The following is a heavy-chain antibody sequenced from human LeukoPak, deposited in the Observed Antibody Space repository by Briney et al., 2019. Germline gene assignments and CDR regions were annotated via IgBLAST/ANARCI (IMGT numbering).Heavy chain of an antibody. Sequence: KPGGSLRLSCAASGFTFSSYSMNWVRQAPGKGLEWVSSISSSSSYIYYADSVKGRFTISRDNAKNSLYLQMNSLRAEDTAVYHCARALAVAGTKTGTSIDYWGQGTLVTVSS. CDR3: ARALAVAGTKTGTSIDY. D-gene: IGHD6-19*01. CDR1: GFTFSSYS. V-gene: IGHV3-21*01. CDR2: ISSSSSYI. J-gene: IGHJ4*02.